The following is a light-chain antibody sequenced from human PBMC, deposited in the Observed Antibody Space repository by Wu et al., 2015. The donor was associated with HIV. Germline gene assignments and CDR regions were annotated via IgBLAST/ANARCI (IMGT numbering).Light chain of an antibody. CDR2: AAS. CDR1: QGISSY. J-gene: IGKJ2*02. Sequence: AIRITQSPSSLSASTGDRVTITCRASQGISSYLAWYQQKPGKAPKLLIYAASTLQSGVPSRFSGSGSGTDFTLTISCLQSEDFATYYCQQYDLPLSTFGQGTKLEIK. CDR3: QQYDLPLST. V-gene: IGKV1-8*01.